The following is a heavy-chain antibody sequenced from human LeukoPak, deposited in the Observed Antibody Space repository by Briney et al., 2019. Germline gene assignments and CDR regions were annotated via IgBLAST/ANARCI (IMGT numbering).Heavy chain of an antibody. CDR2: ISSYSGNT. D-gene: IGHD4-23*01. Sequence: ASVKVSCQASGYSLIGYGMSWVRQAPGQGLEWMGWISSYSGNTNYAQELQGRVTMTTDSSTSTAYMELRSLRSDDTAFYYCARDRETYGGMDHWGQGTLVTVSS. CDR3: ARDRETYGGMDH. CDR1: GYSLIGYG. V-gene: IGHV1-18*01. J-gene: IGHJ4*02.